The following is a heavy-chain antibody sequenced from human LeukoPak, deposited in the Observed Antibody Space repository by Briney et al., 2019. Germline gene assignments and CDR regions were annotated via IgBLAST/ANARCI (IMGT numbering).Heavy chain of an antibody. J-gene: IGHJ5*02. CDR1: GYTFTSYG. Sequence: ASVKVSCKASGYTFTSYGISWVRQAPGQGLEWMGWISAYNGNTNYAQKLQGRVTMTTDTSTSTAYMELRSLRSDDTAVYYCARGMGYYGSGSYLWFDPWGQGTLVTVSS. V-gene: IGHV1-18*01. D-gene: IGHD3-10*01. CDR2: ISAYNGNT. CDR3: ARGMGYYGSGSYLWFDP.